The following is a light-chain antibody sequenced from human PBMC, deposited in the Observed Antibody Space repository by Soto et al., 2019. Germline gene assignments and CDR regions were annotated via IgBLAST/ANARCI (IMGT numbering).Light chain of an antibody. CDR2: SNN. CDR3: AAWDDSLSGRV. J-gene: IGLJ3*02. Sequence: QSAVTQPPSASGTPGQRVTISCSGSSSNIGSNYVYWYQQLPGTAPKLLIYSNNQRPSGVPDRFSGSKSGTSASLAISGLRSEDEADYYCAAWDDSLSGRVFGGGTKLTVL. CDR1: SSNIGSNY. V-gene: IGLV1-47*02.